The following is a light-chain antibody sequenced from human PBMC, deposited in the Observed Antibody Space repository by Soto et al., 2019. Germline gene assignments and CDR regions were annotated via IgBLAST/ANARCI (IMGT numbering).Light chain of an antibody. J-gene: IGKJ2*01. V-gene: IGKV3-15*01. Sequence: EIVMTQSPATLSVSPGERATLSCRASQSVSSNLAWYQQKPGQAPRLLIYGASTRATGISARFSGSGSGTEFTLTISSLQSEDVAVYYCQQYDNLPPYTFGQGTKLEIK. CDR2: GAS. CDR1: QSVSSN. CDR3: QQYDNLPPYT.